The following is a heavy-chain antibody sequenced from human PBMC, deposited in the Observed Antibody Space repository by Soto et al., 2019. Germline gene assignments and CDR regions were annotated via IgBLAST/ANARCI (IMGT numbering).Heavy chain of an antibody. J-gene: IGHJ6*02. D-gene: IGHD2-15*01. V-gene: IGHV3-33*01. CDR3: ARGIEDIVVVVAATVKDYYYYGMDV. CDR1: GFTFSSYG. Sequence: QVQLVESGGGVVQPGRSLRLSCAASGFTFSSYGMHWVRQAPGKGLEWVAVIWYDGSNKYYADSVKGRFTISRDNSKNTRYLQMNSLRAEDTAVYYCARGIEDIVVVVAATVKDYYYYGMDVWGQGTTVTVSS. CDR2: IWYDGSNK.